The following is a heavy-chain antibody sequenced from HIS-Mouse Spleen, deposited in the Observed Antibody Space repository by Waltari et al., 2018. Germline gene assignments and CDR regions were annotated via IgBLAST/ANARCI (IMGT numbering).Heavy chain of an antibody. V-gene: IGHV3-30*18. D-gene: IGHD1-26*01. Sequence: QVQLVESGGGVVQPGRSLRLSCAASGFTFSSYGMHWVRQAPGKGLGWVAVISYDVSNKYYADSVKGRFTISRDNSKNTLYLQMNSLRAEDTAVYYCAKDTSGSYSDYWGQGTLVTVSS. CDR1: GFTFSSYG. J-gene: IGHJ4*02. CDR2: ISYDVSNK. CDR3: AKDTSGSYSDY.